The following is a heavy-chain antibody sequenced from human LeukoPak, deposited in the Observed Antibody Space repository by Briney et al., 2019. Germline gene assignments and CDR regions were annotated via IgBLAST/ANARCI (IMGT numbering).Heavy chain of an antibody. D-gene: IGHD6-13*01. Sequence: ASVKVSCKASGYTFTSYDINWVRQATGQGLEWMGWMNPNSGNTGCAQKFQGRVTMTRNTSISTAYMELSSLRSEDTAVYYCARLPSIAAAAVDYWGQGTLVTVPS. CDR3: ARLPSIAAAAVDY. V-gene: IGHV1-8*01. CDR2: MNPNSGNT. J-gene: IGHJ4*02. CDR1: GYTFTSYD.